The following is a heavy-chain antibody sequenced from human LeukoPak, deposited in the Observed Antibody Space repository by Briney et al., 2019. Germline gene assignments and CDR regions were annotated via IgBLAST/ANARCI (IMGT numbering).Heavy chain of an antibody. CDR2: IYYSGST. J-gene: IGHJ4*02. CDR3: ARLPYYYDSSGYYIDY. CDR1: GGSISSSSYY. Sequence: PSETLSLTCTVSGGSISSSSYYWGWIRQPPGKGLEWIGSIYYSGSTYYNLSLKSRVTISVDTSKNQFSLKLSSVTAADTAVYYCARLPYYYDSSGYYIDYWGQGTLVTVSS. D-gene: IGHD3-22*01. V-gene: IGHV4-39*07.